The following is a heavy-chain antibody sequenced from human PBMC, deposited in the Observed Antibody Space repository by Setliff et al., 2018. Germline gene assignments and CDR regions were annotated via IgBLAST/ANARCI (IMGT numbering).Heavy chain of an antibody. CDR2: INHSGST. D-gene: IGHD3-16*02. CDR1: GGSFSGYY. CDR3: ARATDDYVWGSYRYTNYYYMDV. V-gene: IGHV4-34*01. Sequence: KTSETLSLTCAVYGGSFSGYYWSWIRQPPGKGLEWIGEINHSGSTNYNPSLKSRVTISVDTSKNQFSLKLSSVTAADTAVYYCARATDDYVWGSYRYTNYYYMDVWGKGTTVTVSS. J-gene: IGHJ6*03.